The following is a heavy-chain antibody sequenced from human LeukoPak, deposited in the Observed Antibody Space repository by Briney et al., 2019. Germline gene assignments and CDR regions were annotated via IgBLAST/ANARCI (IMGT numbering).Heavy chain of an antibody. CDR3: ARAGYSNYVYFDL. V-gene: IGHV1-18*01. D-gene: IGHD4-11*01. CDR2: ISAYNGNT. CDR1: GYTFTSYG. Sequence: RASVKVSCKASGYTFTSYGISWVRQAPGQGLEWMGWISAYNGNTNYAQKLQGRVTMTTDTSTSTAYMELSSLRSEDTAVYYCARAGYSNYVYFDLWGRGTLVTVSS. J-gene: IGHJ2*01.